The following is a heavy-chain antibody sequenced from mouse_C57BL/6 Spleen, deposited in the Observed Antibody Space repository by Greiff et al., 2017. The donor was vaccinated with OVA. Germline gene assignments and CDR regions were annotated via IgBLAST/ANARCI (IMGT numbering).Heavy chain of an antibody. CDR1: GFTFSDYG. J-gene: IGHJ4*01. CDR3: ARVYYDYDLYYYAMDY. Sequence: EVKLMESGGGLVKPGGSLKLSCAASGFTFSDYGMHWVRQAPEKGLEWVAYISSGSSTIYYADTVKGRFTISRDNAKNTLFLQMTSLRSEDTAMYYCARVYYDYDLYYYAMDYWGQGTSVTVSS. CDR2: ISSGSSTI. V-gene: IGHV5-17*01. D-gene: IGHD2-4*01.